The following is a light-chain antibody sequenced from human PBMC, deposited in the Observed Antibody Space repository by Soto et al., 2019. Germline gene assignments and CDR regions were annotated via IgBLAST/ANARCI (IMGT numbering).Light chain of an antibody. J-gene: IGKJ1*01. CDR3: QQYHRYST. Sequence: DIQMTQSPSTLSRSVGDRVTITCRASQSISSWLAWYQQKPKKAPKLLIYDVSNLESGVPSRFSGSASGTEFTLTISNLESDDFASYYCQQYHRYSTFGQGTKVDIK. CDR1: QSISSW. CDR2: DVS. V-gene: IGKV1-5*01.